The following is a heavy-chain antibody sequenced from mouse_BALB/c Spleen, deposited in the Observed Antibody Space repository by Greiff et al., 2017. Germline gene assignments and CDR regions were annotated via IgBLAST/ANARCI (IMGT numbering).Heavy chain of an antibody. V-gene: IGHV5-9-4*01. CDR1: GFTFSSYA. CDR3: ATYYGNLFAY. CDR2: ISSGGSYT. Sequence: EVNVVESGGGLVKPGGSLKLSCAASGFTFSSYAMSWVRQSPEKRLEWVAEISSGGSYTYYPDTVTGRFTISRDNAKNTLYLEMSSLRSEDTAMYYCATYYGNLFAYWGQGTLVTVSA. J-gene: IGHJ3*01. D-gene: IGHD2-10*01.